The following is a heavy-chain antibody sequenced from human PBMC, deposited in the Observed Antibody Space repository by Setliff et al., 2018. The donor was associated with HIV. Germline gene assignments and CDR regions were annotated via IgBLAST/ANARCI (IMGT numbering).Heavy chain of an antibody. Sequence: SETLSLTCTVSGDSLSSDDYYWSWIRQPPGRGLEWVGYVYHTGATYYNPSLRRRLTLSVDTSTNQFSLRLSSLTAADTAVYYCARGNTGFDYWGRGSLVTVSS. V-gene: IGHV4-30-4*08. J-gene: IGHJ4*02. CDR1: GDSLSSDDYY. CDR2: VYHTGAT. CDR3: ARGNTGFDY.